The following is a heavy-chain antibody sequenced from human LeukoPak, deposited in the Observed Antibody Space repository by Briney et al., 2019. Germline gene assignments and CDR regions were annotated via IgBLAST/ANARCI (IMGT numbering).Heavy chain of an antibody. CDR3: SRSGSYSNAVAFDI. CDR2: IIPIFGTA. CDR1: GGTFSSYA. Sequence: SVKVSCKASGGTFSSYAISWVRQAPGQGLEWVGRIIPIFGTANYAQKFQGRVTITTDESTSTAYMELSSLRSEDTAVYYCSRSGSYSNAVAFDIWGQGTMVTVSS. J-gene: IGHJ3*02. D-gene: IGHD1-26*01. V-gene: IGHV1-69*05.